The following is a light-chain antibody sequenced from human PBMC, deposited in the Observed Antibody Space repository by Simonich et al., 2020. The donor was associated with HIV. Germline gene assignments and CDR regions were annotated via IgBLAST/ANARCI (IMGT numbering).Light chain of an antibody. CDR2: EVS. Sequence: QSALTQPRSVSGSPGQSVTISCTGTSSAVGGYTYVSWNQHHPGKAPKLMIYEVSKRPAGVPDRFSGSKSGNTASLTISGLQAEDEADYYCCSYAGSYTVLFGGGTKLTVL. CDR3: CSYAGSYTVL. J-gene: IGLJ2*01. CDR1: SSAVGGYTY. V-gene: IGLV2-11*01.